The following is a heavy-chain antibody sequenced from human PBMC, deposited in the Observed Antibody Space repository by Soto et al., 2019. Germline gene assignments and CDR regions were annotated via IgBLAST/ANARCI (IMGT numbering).Heavy chain of an antibody. CDR3: ARPTTFGVVIHYYYGMDV. J-gene: IGHJ6*02. V-gene: IGHV3-21*01. Sequence: GGSLRLSCAASGFTFSSYSMNWVRQAPGKGLEWVSSISSSSSYIYYADSVKGRFTISRDNAKNSLYLQMNSLRAEDTAVYYCARPTTFGVVIHYYYGMDVWGQGTTVTVSS. D-gene: IGHD3-3*01. CDR1: GFTFSSYS. CDR2: ISSSSSYI.